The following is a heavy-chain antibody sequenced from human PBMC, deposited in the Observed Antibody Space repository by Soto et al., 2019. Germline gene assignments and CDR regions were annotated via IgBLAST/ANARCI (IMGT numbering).Heavy chain of an antibody. V-gene: IGHV3-66*01. D-gene: IGHD3-10*01. J-gene: IGHJ3*02. CDR1: GFTVSSNY. CDR2: IYSGGST. CDR3: AGGGSANYGSGSYYPDAFDI. Sequence: PGGSLRLSCAASGFTVSSNYMSWVRQAPGKGLEWVSVIYSGGSTYYADSVKGRFTISRDNSKNTLYLQMNSLRAEDTAVYYCAGGGSANYGSGSYYPDAFDIWGQGTMVTVSS.